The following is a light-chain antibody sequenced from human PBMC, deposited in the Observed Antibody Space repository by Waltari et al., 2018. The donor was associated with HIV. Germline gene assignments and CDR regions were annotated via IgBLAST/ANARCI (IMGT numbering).Light chain of an antibody. J-gene: IGKJ4*01. CDR3: RQSVQLPLT. CDR2: EVS. Sequence: IVMTQSPVSLSVTPGQPASISCKSSQSLLHGDGKTYLYWYRQKPGQPPQLLIYEVSSRFSRVPDRFSGGGSGTDFSLTISRVEAEDVGIYYCRQSVQLPLTFGGGTKVEIK. CDR1: QSLLHGDGKTY. V-gene: IGKV2D-29*01.